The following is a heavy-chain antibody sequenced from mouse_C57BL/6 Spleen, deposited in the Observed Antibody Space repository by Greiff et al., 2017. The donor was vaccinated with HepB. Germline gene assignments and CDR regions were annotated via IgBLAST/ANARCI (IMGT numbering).Heavy chain of an antibody. CDR1: GYTFTSYW. J-gene: IGHJ3*01. V-gene: IGHV1-55*01. D-gene: IGHD2-1*01. Sequence: QVHVQQSGAELVKPGASVKMSCKASGYTFTSYWITWVKQRPGQGLEWIGDINPGSGSTNYNEKFKSKATLTVDTSSSTAYMQLSRLTSEDSAVYYCAAPHGNYWGFAYWGQGTLVTVSA. CDR2: INPGSGST. CDR3: AAPHGNYWGFAY.